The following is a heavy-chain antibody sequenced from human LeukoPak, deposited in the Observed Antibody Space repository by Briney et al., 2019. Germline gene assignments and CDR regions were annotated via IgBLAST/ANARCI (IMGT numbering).Heavy chain of an antibody. CDR1: GFTLSNYN. D-gene: IGHD1-26*01. V-gene: IGHV3-21*01. Sequence: GGSLRLSCAASGFTLSNYNMNWVRQAPGKGLEWVSSISSSSSYIYYADSVKGRFTIPRDNAKNSLYLQMNSLRAEDTAVYYCARDPYSGSYGNYYYYFMDVWGKGTTVTISS. CDR2: ISSSSSYI. J-gene: IGHJ6*03. CDR3: ARDPYSGSYGNYYYYFMDV.